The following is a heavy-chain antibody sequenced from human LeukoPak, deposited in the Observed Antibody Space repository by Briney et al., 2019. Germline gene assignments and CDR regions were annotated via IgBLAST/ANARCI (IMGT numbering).Heavy chain of an antibody. D-gene: IGHD3-9*01. CDR1: GFTFSSYG. CDR2: IWYDGSNK. J-gene: IGHJ6*03. V-gene: IGHV3-33*01. Sequence: GGSLRLSCAASGFTFSSYGMHWVRQAPGKGLEWVAVIWYDGSNKYYADSVKGRFTISRDNSKNTLYLQMNSLRAEDTAVYYCARAGYDILPGLANPRYYMDVWGKGTTVTVSS. CDR3: ARAGYDILPGLANPRYYMDV.